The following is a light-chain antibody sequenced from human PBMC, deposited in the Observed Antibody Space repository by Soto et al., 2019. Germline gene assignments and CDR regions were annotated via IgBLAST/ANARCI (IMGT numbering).Light chain of an antibody. CDR3: QQYGGSPQT. V-gene: IGKV3-20*01. CDR1: QSVSSY. Sequence: EIVLTQSPGTLSLSPGERATLSCRASQSVSSYLAWYQRKPGQAPRLLIYGASSRATGIPDRFSGSGSGTDFTLTISRLEPEDVAVYYCQQYGGSPQTFGQGTKVEIK. J-gene: IGKJ1*01. CDR2: GAS.